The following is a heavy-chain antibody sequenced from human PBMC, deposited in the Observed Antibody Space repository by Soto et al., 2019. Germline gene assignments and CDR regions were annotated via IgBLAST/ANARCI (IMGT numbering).Heavy chain of an antibody. Sequence: QVQLVQSGAEVKKPGSSVKVSCKASGGTFSTYTITWVRQAPGQGLEWMGRIIPIIGIINYAQKFQARVTITADNFTGTAYMELTRLISDDTAVYYCAGDPDSHYNDSHASSYPWGQGTLVTVSS. D-gene: IGHD3-22*01. V-gene: IGHV1-69*08. CDR1: GGTFSTYT. J-gene: IGHJ5*02. CDR2: IIPIIGII. CDR3: AGDPDSHYNDSHASSYP.